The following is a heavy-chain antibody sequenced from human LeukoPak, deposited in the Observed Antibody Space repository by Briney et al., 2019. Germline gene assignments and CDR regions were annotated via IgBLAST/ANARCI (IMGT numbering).Heavy chain of an antibody. D-gene: IGHD3-16*02. Sequence: GGSLILSCAASGFTFSSYSMNWVRQAPGKGLEWVSSISSSSSYIYYADSVKGRFTISRDNAKNSLYLQMNSLRAEDTAVYYCARDRFDYVWGSYRRYYFDYWGQGTLVTVSS. CDR1: GFTFSSYS. J-gene: IGHJ4*02. CDR2: ISSSSSYI. V-gene: IGHV3-21*01. CDR3: ARDRFDYVWGSYRRYYFDY.